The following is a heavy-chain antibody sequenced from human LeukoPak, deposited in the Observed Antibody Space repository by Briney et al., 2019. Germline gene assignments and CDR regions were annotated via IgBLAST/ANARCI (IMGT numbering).Heavy chain of an antibody. D-gene: IGHD2-2*02. CDR1: GFTFSSYA. V-gene: IGHV3-64*01. Sequence: GGSLRLSCAASGFTFSSYAMHWVRQAPGKGLEYVSAISSNGGSTYYANSVKGRFTISIDNSKNTLYLQMGSLRAEDMAVYYCARDREGCSSTSCYNFDYWGQGTLVTVSS. CDR3: ARDREGCSSTSCYNFDY. J-gene: IGHJ4*02. CDR2: ISSNGGST.